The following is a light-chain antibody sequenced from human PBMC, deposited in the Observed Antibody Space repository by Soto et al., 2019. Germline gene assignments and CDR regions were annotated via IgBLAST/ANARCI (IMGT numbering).Light chain of an antibody. CDR1: QGISSW. CDR3: QQSYSTFTWT. CDR2: AAS. J-gene: IGKJ1*01. Sequence: DIQVTQSRSSGSASVAHRIRMTFRASQGISSWLAWYQQQPAKAPTLLIYAASSLQSGVPSRFSGSGSGTDFTLPISSLQPEDFATYYCQQSYSTFTWTFGQGTKVDIK. V-gene: IGKV1-12*01.